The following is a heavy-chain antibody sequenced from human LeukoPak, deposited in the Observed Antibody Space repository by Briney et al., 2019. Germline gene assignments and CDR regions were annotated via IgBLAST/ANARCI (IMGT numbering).Heavy chain of an antibody. CDR3: ARDNSSGWSFPLLPFDY. J-gene: IGHJ4*02. V-gene: IGHV1-2*02. CDR2: INPNSGGT. D-gene: IGHD6-19*01. CDR1: GYTFTGYY. Sequence: ASVKVSCMASGYTFTGYYMHWVRQAPGQGLEWMGWINPNSGGTNYAQKFQGRVTMTRDTSISTAYMELSRLRSDDTAVYYCARDNSSGWSFPLLPFDYWGQGTLVTVSS.